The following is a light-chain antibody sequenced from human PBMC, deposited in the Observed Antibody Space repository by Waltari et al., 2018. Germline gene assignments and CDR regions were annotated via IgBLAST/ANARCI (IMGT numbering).Light chain of an antibody. J-gene: IGKJ2*01. V-gene: IGKV3-15*01. CDR1: QRVSSN. Sequence: EILMTQSPATLSVSPGERAPLSCRAGQRVSSNLAWYQQKPGQAPRLLIYGASTRATGIPARLSGSGSGTEFTLTISSLQSEDFAVYYCQQYNNWPPYTFGQGTKLEIK. CDR2: GAS. CDR3: QQYNNWPPYT.